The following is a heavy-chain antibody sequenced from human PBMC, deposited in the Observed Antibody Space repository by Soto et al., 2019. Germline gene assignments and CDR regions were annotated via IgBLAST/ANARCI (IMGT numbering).Heavy chain of an antibody. CDR1: GYTFNDFW. D-gene: IGHD4-4*01. CDR2: IYPGDSDT. CDR3: ARHISKFRNNYYSLDV. J-gene: IGHJ6*02. Sequence: VEYLKISCKGSGYTFNDFWIGRVRQLPGKGLEWMGIIYPGDSDTRYSPSFQGHVTITVDKSTRTAYLQWNTLKASDTAMYYCARHISKFRNNYYSLDVWGPGTTVTVSS. V-gene: IGHV5-51*01.